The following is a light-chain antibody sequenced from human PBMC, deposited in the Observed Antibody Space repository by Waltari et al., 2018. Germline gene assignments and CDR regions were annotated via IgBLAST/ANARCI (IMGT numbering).Light chain of an antibody. V-gene: IGKV1-9*01. CDR2: AAS. J-gene: IGKJ4*01. CDR3: QQLKSYPIT. Sequence: TQLTQSPSSLAASVGDRVTISCRTSQVILGYLAWYQPKPGKAPKLLIYAASNLQSGVPSRFSGSGSGMDFNITISNLQPEDFATYYCQQLKSYPITFGGGTKVEIK. CDR1: QVILGY.